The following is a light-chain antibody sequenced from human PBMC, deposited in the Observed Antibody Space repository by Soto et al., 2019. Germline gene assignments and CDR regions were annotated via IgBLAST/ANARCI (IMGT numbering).Light chain of an antibody. J-gene: IGKJ1*01. V-gene: IGKV3-20*01. CDR3: QQYGSSLWT. Sequence: EIMMTQSPAILSVSPGERATLSCRVSQSVSSNLAWYQQKPGQVPRLFIYGASGRATGIPDRFSGSGSGTDFTLTISRLEPEDFAVYYCQQYGSSLWTFGQGAKVDIK. CDR1: QSVSSN. CDR2: GAS.